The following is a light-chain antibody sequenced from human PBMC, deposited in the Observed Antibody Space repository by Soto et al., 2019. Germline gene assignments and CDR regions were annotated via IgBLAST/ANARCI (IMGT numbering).Light chain of an antibody. V-gene: IGKV4-1*01. J-gene: IGKJ2*01. Sequence: DIVMTQSPDALALSLGERATINCKSSRSVLYDSDNKNYLAWYQQKPGQAPKLLFYWASTRESGVPDRFSGSGSGTDFTLSISSLQAEDVALYYCQQYYAIPYTFGQGTKLEIE. CDR1: RSVLYDSDNKNY. CDR2: WAS. CDR3: QQYYAIPYT.